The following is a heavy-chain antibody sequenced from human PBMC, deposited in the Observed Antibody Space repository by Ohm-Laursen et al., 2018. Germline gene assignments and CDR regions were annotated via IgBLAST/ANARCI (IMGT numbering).Heavy chain of an antibody. V-gene: IGHV4-59*12. D-gene: IGHD3-10*01. J-gene: IGHJ5*02. CDR3: ARESGSGSYYP. CDR2: IYYSGST. CDR1: GGSISSYY. Sequence: SETLSLTCTVSGGSISSYYWSWIRQPPGKGLEWIGYIYYSGSTNYNPSLKSRVTISVDTPKNQFSLKLSSVTAADTAVYYCARESGSGSYYPWGQGTLVTVSS.